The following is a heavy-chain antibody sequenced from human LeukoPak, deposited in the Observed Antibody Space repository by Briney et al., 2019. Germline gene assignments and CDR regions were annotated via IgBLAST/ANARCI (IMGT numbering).Heavy chain of an antibody. Sequence: GGSLRLSCAASGFNFSSYEMNWVRQAPGKGLEWVSYISPTGSAIYYADSVKGRFTISRDNAKNSLYLQMNSLRDEDTAVYYCARASPSGYDYWGQGTLVTVSS. CDR3: ARASPSGYDY. D-gene: IGHD3-22*01. CDR1: GFNFSSYE. V-gene: IGHV3-48*03. J-gene: IGHJ4*02. CDR2: ISPTGSAI.